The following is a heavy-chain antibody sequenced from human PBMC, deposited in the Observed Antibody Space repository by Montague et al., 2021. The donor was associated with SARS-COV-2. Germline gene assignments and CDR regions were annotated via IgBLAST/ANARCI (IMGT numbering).Heavy chain of an antibody. D-gene: IGHD3-22*01. CDR2: INHSGST. J-gene: IGHJ4*02. Sequence: ETLSLTCAVYGGSFSGYYWSWLRQTPGKGLEWIGEINHSGSTHYNPSLKSRVSMSVDTSKNQFSLKMSSVTAADTAVFYCARIREEINSIAVIITAGMHYVDYWGQGTLVTVSS. V-gene: IGHV4-34*01. CDR3: ARIREEINSIAVIITAGMHYVDY. CDR1: GGSFSGYY.